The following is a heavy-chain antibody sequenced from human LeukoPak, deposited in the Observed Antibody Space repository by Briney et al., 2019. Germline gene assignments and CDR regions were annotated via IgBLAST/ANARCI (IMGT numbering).Heavy chain of an antibody. D-gene: IGHD6-19*01. CDR2: IKQDGSEK. V-gene: IGHV3-7*01. J-gene: IGHJ4*02. CDR3: ARIAYSTGSYMDYFDY. Sequence: GGSLRLSCAASGFTFSSYWMSWVRQAPGKGLEWVANIKQDGSEKYYVDSVKGRFTISRDNAKNTLYLQMNSLRAEDKAVYYCARIAYSTGSYMDYFDYWGQGTLVTVSS. CDR1: GFTFSSYW.